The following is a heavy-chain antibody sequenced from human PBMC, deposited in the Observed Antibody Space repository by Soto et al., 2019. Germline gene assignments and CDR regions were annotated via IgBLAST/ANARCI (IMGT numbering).Heavy chain of an antibody. D-gene: IGHD5-12*01. CDR1: GGSISSSNW. Sequence: SETLSLTCAVSGGSISSSNWWSWVRQPPGKGLEWIGEIYHSGSTNYNPSLKSRVTISVDKSKNQFSLKLSSVTAADTAVYYCARRRRDGYNYGGFDYWGQGTLVTVSS. J-gene: IGHJ4*02. CDR2: IYHSGST. V-gene: IGHV4-4*02. CDR3: ARRRRDGYNYGGFDY.